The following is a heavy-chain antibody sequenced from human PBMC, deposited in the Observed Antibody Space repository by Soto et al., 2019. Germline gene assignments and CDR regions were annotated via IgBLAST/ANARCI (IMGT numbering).Heavy chain of an antibody. CDR1: GYTFTGYY. CDR2: INPNSGGT. Sequence: GASVKVSCKASGYTFTGYYMHWVRQAPGQGLELMGWINPNSGGTNYAQKFQGWVTMTRDTSISTAYMELSRLRSDDTAVYYCARDLESLDTAMVFDYWGQGTLVTVYS. V-gene: IGHV1-2*04. J-gene: IGHJ4*02. D-gene: IGHD5-18*01. CDR3: ARDLESLDTAMVFDY.